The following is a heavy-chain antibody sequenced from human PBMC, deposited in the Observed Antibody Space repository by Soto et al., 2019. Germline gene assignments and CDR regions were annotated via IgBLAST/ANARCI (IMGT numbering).Heavy chain of an antibody. CDR1: GGSISSGGYY. V-gene: IGHV4-31*03. CDR2: IDYSGST. Sequence: QVLLQESGPGLVKPSQTLSLTCTVSGGSISSGGYYWSWIRQHPGKGLEWIGYIDYSGSTYYNPSLKSRVTISVDTSKNQFSLKLSSVTAADTAVYYCARGYSSGWVDYWGQGTLVTVSS. J-gene: IGHJ4*02. D-gene: IGHD6-19*01. CDR3: ARGYSSGWVDY.